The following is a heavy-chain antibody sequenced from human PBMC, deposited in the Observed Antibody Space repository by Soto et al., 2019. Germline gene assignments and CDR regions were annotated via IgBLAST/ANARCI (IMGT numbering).Heavy chain of an antibody. Sequence: QVQLVESGGGVVQPGRSLRLSCAASGFTFSSYAMHWVSQAPGKGLEWVAVISYDGSNKYYADSVKGRFTISRDNSKNTLYLQMNSLRAEDTAVYYCARDPTTTTTYYYYYGMDVWGQGTTVTVSS. D-gene: IGHD1-26*01. CDR3: ARDPTTTTTYYYYYGMDV. J-gene: IGHJ6*02. CDR1: GFTFSSYA. CDR2: ISYDGSNK. V-gene: IGHV3-30-3*01.